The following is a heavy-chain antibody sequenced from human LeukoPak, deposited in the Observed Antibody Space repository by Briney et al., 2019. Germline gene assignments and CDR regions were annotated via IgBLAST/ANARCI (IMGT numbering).Heavy chain of an antibody. J-gene: IGHJ4*02. CDR3: ARGPRYYYDSSGYYRFDY. Sequence: SETLSLTCAVYNGSFSGFHLSWIRQPPGKGLEWIGEINHGGSTNYNPSLKSRVTISVDTSKNQFSLKLSSVTAADTAVYYCARGPRYYYDSSGYYRFDYWGQGTLVTVSS. CDR1: NGSFSGFH. D-gene: IGHD3-22*01. CDR2: INHGGST. V-gene: IGHV4-34*01.